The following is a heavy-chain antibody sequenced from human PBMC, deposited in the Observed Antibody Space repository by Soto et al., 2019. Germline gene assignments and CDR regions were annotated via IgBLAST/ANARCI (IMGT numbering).Heavy chain of an antibody. CDR3: ARLGPYDSTGYYLTFDY. J-gene: IGHJ4*02. CDR1: GGSISSSSYY. CDR2: MYYSGTT. D-gene: IGHD3-22*01. Sequence: SETLSLTCTVSGGSISSSSYYWGWIRQPPGKGLEWIGTMYYSGTTYYNPSLKSRVTISVDTSRNQFFLKLTSVTAADTAVYSCARLGPYDSTGYYLTFDYWGKGALVTVSS. V-gene: IGHV4-39*01.